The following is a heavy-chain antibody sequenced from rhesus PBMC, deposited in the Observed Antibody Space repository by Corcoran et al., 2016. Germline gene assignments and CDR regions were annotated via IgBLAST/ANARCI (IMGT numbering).Heavy chain of an antibody. Sequence: QVQLQESGPGLVKPSETLSLTCAVSGGSISDDYYWSWIRQPPGKGLEWIGYIYGRGGGTNYQPSLKDQVTISMATSKTHFSLKLSSVTAADTAVYYCASGLYSNPFPCPFDFWGQGLRVTVSS. CDR1: GGSISDDYY. D-gene: IGHD4-23*01. J-gene: IGHJ3*01. V-gene: IGHV4-106*01. CDR2: IYGRGGGT. CDR3: ASGLYSNPFPCPFDF.